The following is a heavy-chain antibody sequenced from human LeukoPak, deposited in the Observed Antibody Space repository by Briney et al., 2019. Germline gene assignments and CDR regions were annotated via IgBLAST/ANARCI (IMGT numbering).Heavy chain of an antibody. J-gene: IGHJ6*02. CDR3: ARDYGYIYGNYYYYGMDV. Sequence: GGSLRLSCAASGFTFSDYAMHWVRQAPGKGLEWVALVLYDGSNSYSADSVKGRFTFSRDTSKTTLYLLMDSLRTEETSVYHCARDYGYIYGNYYYYGMDVWGQGTTVTVSS. CDR1: GFTFSDYA. V-gene: IGHV3-30-3*01. CDR2: VLYDGSNS. D-gene: IGHD5-18*01.